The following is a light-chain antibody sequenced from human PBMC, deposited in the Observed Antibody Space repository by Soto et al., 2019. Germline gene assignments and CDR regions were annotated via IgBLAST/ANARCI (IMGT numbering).Light chain of an antibody. J-gene: IGKJ4*01. CDR3: QEFNSYPIT. V-gene: IGKV1-13*02. Sequence: AIQLTQSPSSLSASVGDRVTITCRASQGISSALAWYQQKPGKAPKLLIYDASSLESGVPSRFSGSGSGTEFTLTISRLQTEDFATYYCQEFNSYPITFGGGTKVDIK. CDR2: DAS. CDR1: QGISSA.